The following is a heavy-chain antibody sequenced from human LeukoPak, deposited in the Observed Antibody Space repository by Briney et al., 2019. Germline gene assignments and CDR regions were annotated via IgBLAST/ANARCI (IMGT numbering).Heavy chain of an antibody. D-gene: IGHD3-10*01. CDR3: ASNTSYGSGTLDY. CDR2: ISSNGVST. Sequence: GGSLKISCAASGFTFSNYVMYWVRQAPGKGLEYVSAISSNGVSTYYANSVKGRFTISRDNSKNTLYLQMGSLRPEDMAVYYFASNTSYGSGTLDYGGQGTLVTVSS. CDR1: GFTFSNYV. V-gene: IGHV3-64*01. J-gene: IGHJ4*02.